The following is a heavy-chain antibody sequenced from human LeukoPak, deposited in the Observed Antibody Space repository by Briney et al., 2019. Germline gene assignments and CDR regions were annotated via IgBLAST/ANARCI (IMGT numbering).Heavy chain of an antibody. J-gene: IGHJ4*02. Sequence: GGSLRLSCAASGFTFSNYAMSWVRQAPGKGLEWVSTISGGGGSTYYADSVKGRFTISRDNSKNTLYLQMNSLRAEDTAVHYCAKGSGYDFDYFDCWGQGTLVTVSS. V-gene: IGHV3-23*01. CDR1: GFTFSNYA. D-gene: IGHD1-20*01. CDR3: AKGSGYDFDYFDC. CDR2: ISGGGGST.